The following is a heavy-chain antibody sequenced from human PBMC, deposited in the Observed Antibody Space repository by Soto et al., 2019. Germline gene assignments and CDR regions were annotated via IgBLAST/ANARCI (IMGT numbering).Heavy chain of an antibody. Sequence: QMQGMESGGGVGQPGRSLRLSCVVSGFTFSSFGLHWVRQVPGKGQAWVGVMSPDGSQKYHSDSVQGRFIISRDNSRETLYLQLNSLRREESGVYYCAKDRGGYIGYDYRNFAMDVWGQGSTVTVSS. CDR1: GFTFSSFG. CDR2: MSPDGSQK. CDR3: AKDRGGYIGYDYRNFAMDV. J-gene: IGHJ6*02. D-gene: IGHD4-4*01. V-gene: IGHV3-30*18.